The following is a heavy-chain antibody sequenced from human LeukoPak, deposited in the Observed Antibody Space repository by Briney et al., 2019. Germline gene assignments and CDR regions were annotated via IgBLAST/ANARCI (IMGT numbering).Heavy chain of an antibody. D-gene: IGHD3-10*01. CDR3: GRGVIITGIRGLHWVHP. V-gene: IGHV4-30-2*01. Sequence: SETLSLTCAVSGGSISSGGYSWSWIRQPPGKGLEWIGYIYHSGSTYYNPSLKSRVTISVDRSKNQFSLKLSSVTAADTAVYYCGRGVIITGIRGLHWVHPLGQGNLVTVSS. J-gene: IGHJ5*02. CDR2: IYHSGST. CDR1: GGSISSGGYS.